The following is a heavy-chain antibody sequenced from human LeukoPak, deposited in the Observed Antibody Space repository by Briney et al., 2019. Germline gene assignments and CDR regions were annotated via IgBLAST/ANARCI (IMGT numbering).Heavy chain of an antibody. CDR2: ISGYNGNT. CDR1: ARTFTSYG. D-gene: IGHD5-12*01. CDR3: ARDKASGPYYFDY. V-gene: IGHV1-18*01. J-gene: IGHJ4*02. Sequence: GASVKVSCKSSARTFTSYGVSWVRHAPGQGPERMGWISGYNGNTNYAQKLQGRLTLTVDTSTSTAYMELGSLRSDDTAVYFCARDKASGPYYFDYWGQGTLVTVSS.